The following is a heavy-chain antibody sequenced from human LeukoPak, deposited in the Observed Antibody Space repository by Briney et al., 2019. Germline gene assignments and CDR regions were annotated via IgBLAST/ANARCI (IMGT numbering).Heavy chain of an antibody. Sequence: GRSLRLSCAASGFTFSSYAMHWVRQAPGKGLEWVAVISYDGSNKYYADSVKGRFTISRDNSKSTLYLQMNSLRGEDTAVYFCARDLYCGGVCYYFDYWGQGTLVTVSS. CDR1: GFTFSSYA. V-gene: IGHV3-30-3*01. J-gene: IGHJ4*02. D-gene: IGHD2-21*02. CDR3: ARDLYCGGVCYYFDY. CDR2: ISYDGSNK.